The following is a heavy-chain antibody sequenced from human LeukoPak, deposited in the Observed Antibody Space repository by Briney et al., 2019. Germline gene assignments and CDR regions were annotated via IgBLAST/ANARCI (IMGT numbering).Heavy chain of an antibody. CDR3: AKDSGSYSGNWFDP. D-gene: IGHD1-26*01. CDR2: ISYDGSNK. Sequence: GGSLRLSCAASGFTFSSYAMHWVRQAPGKGLEWVAVISYDGSNKYYADSVKGRFTISRDNSKNTLYLQMNSLRVEDTAVYYCAKDSGSYSGNWFDPWGQGTLVTVSS. J-gene: IGHJ5*02. V-gene: IGHV3-30-3*01. CDR1: GFTFSSYA.